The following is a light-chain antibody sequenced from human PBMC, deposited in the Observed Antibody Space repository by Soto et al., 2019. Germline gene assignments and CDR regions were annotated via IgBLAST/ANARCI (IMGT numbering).Light chain of an antibody. CDR2: EVS. CDR1: SSDIGSYNR. J-gene: IGLJ1*01. V-gene: IGLV2-14*01. Sequence: QSALTQPASVSGSPGQSITISCTGTSSDIGSYNRVSWYQQPPGTAPKLMIYEVSNRPSGVSNRFSGSKSGNTASLTISGLQAEDEADYFCNSYTTSNTYVFGSGTKVTVL. CDR3: NSYTTSNTYV.